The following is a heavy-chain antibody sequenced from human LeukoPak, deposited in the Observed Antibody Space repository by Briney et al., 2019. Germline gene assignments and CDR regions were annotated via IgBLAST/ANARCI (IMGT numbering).Heavy chain of an antibody. V-gene: IGHV1-2*02. Sequence: ASVKVSCKASGYTFTGYYMHWVRQAPGQGLEWMGWINPNSGGTNYAQKFQGRVTMSRNTSISTAYMELSSLRSEDTAVYYCATRTVTTPDYWGQGTLVTVSS. CDR2: INPNSGGT. CDR1: GYTFTGYY. D-gene: IGHD4-17*01. J-gene: IGHJ4*02. CDR3: ATRTVTTPDY.